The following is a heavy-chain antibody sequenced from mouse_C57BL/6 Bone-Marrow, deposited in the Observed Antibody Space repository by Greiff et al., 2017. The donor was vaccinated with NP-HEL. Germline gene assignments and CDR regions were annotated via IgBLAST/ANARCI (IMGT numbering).Heavy chain of an antibody. Sequence: EVHLVESGGGLVQPGGSMKLSCVASGFTFSNYWMNWVRQSPEKGLEWVAQIRLKSDNYATHYAESVKGRFTISRDDSKSSVYLQMNNLRAEDTGIYYCTVYQGFAYWGQGTLVTVSA. D-gene: IGHD2-1*01. CDR3: TVYQGFAY. CDR2: IRLKSDNYAT. V-gene: IGHV6-3*01. CDR1: GFTFSNYW. J-gene: IGHJ3*01.